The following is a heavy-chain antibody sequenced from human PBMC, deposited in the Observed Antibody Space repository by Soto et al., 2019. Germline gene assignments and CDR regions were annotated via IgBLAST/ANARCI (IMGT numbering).Heavy chain of an antibody. CDR3: AKDRQADFWRLPSPMDV. CDR1: GFTFSSSG. CDR2: ISYDGSNK. D-gene: IGHD3-3*01. V-gene: IGHV3-30*18. J-gene: IGHJ6*02. Sequence: GGSLRLSCAASGFTFSSSGIHWVRQAPGKGLEWVAVISYDGSNKFYIDSVKGRFTVSRDNSKNTLYLQMSSLRAEDTAVYYCAKDRQADFWRLPSPMDVWGQGTSVTVSS.